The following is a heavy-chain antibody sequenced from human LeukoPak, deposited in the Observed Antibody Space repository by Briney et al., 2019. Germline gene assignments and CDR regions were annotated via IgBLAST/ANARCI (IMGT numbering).Heavy chain of an antibody. V-gene: IGHV4-59*01. CDR3: ARKISYISVFDY. J-gene: IGHJ4*02. CDR2: ISDSGST. Sequence: SETLSLTCTVSGGSISSYYWSWIRQPPGQGLEWIRYISDSGSTNYNPFLKSRITISGDTPGNQVSLKLSSVTAADTAVYYCARKISYISVFDYWGQGTLVTVSS. D-gene: IGHD2-15*01. CDR1: GGSISSYY.